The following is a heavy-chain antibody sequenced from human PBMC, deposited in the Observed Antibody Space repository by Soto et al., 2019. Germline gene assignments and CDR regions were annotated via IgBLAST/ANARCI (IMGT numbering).Heavy chain of an antibody. CDR2: IYYSGST. J-gene: IGHJ4*02. Sequence: LSLTCTVSGGSISSGDYYWSWIRQPPGKGLEWIGYIYYSGSTYYNPSLKSRVTISVDTSKNQFSLKLSSVTAADTAVYYCARGQLWTPSDYWGQGTLVTVSS. CDR1: GGSISSGDYY. D-gene: IGHD5-18*01. V-gene: IGHV4-30-4*01. CDR3: ARGQLWTPSDY.